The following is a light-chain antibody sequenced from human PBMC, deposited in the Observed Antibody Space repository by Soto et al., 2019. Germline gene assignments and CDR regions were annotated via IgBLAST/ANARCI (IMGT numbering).Light chain of an antibody. CDR1: SGHSSYA. J-gene: IGLJ2*01. CDR3: QTWGTGIQV. CDR2: LNSDGSH. Sequence: QSVLTQSPSASASLGASVKLTCTLSSGHSSYAIAWHQQQPEKGPRYLMKLNSDGSHSKGDGIPDRFSGSSSGAERYLTISSLQPEDEADYYSQTWGTGIQVFGGGTKLTVL. V-gene: IGLV4-69*01.